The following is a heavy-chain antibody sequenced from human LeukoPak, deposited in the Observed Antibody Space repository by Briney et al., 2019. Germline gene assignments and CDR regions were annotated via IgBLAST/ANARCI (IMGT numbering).Heavy chain of an antibody. J-gene: IGHJ5*02. CDR1: GGSISSGSYY. CDR2: IYTSGST. D-gene: IGHD1-26*01. Sequence: SQTLSLTCTVSGGSISSGSYYWSWIRQPAGKGLEWIGRIYTSGSTNYDPTLKSRVTISVDTSKNQFSLKLSSVTTADTAVYYCARDLPIVGATSGWFDPWGQGTLVTVSS. V-gene: IGHV4-61*02. CDR3: ARDLPIVGATSGWFDP.